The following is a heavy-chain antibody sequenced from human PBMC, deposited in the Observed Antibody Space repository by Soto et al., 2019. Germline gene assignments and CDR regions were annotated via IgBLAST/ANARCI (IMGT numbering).Heavy chain of an antibody. CDR1: GYTFTSYY. Sequence: QVQLVQSGAEVKKPGASVKISCKASGYTFTSYYMHWVRQAPGQGLEWMGIINPSGGSTNYAPKLQGRGAMTRDASTSTVYMELNSLRSEDTAVYYCARPPYPGCINAVCYPLDYWGQGTLVTVSS. J-gene: IGHJ4*02. V-gene: IGHV1-46*01. CDR2: INPSGGST. D-gene: IGHD2-8*01. CDR3: ARPPYPGCINAVCYPLDY.